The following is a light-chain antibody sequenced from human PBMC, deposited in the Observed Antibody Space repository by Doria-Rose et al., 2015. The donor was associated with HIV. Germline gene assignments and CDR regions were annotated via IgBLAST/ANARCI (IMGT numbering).Light chain of an antibody. Sequence: DIQMTQSPSALSASVGDRVTIACRASQSISSWLAWYQQKPGKAPNLLIYKASSLESGVPPRFSGSGSGTEFTLTISSLQPDDFTTYYCQQYNSYLSFGQGTKLEIK. J-gene: IGKJ2*01. CDR2: KAS. V-gene: IGKV1-5*03. CDR1: QSISSW. CDR3: QQYNSYLS.